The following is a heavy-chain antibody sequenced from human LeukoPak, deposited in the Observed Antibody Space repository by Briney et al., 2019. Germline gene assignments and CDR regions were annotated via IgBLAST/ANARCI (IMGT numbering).Heavy chain of an antibody. D-gene: IGHD2-8*01. Sequence: GGSLRLSCAASGFTFSSHWMSWVRQAPGKVLEWVANIKKDGSEKYYVDAVKGRFTISRDNAKTSLYLQMNSLRAEDTAVYYCARGLMEGVKYYFDYWGQGTLVTVSS. CDR3: ARGLMEGVKYYFDY. J-gene: IGHJ4*02. CDR2: IKKDGSEK. V-gene: IGHV3-7*01. CDR1: GFTFSSHW.